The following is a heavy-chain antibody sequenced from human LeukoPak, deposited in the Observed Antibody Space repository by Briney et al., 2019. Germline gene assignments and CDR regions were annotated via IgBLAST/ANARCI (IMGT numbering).Heavy chain of an antibody. Sequence: PGGSLRLSCAASGFTFSSYSMNWVRQAPGKGLEWVSSISSSSSYIYYADSVKGRFTISRDNAKNSLYLQMNSLRAEDTAVYYCARDNLQWELLGGVDYWGQGTLVTVSS. CDR2: ISSSSSYI. D-gene: IGHD1-26*01. V-gene: IGHV3-21*01. J-gene: IGHJ4*02. CDR3: ARDNLQWELLGGVDY. CDR1: GFTFSSYS.